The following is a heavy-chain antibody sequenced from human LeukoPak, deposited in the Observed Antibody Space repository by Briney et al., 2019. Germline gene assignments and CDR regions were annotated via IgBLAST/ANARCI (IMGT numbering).Heavy chain of an antibody. CDR1: GYTFTSYG. CDR2: INPSGGST. J-gene: IGHJ4*02. V-gene: IGHV1-46*01. Sequence: GASVKVSCKASGYTFTSYGISWVRQAPGQGLEWMGIINPSGGSTSYAQKFQGRVTMTRDTSTSTVYMELSSLRSEDTAVYYCARVYGSPGEIFGVVIDPPTDYWGQGTLVTVSS. CDR3: ARVYGSPGEIFGVVIDPPTDY. D-gene: IGHD3-3*01.